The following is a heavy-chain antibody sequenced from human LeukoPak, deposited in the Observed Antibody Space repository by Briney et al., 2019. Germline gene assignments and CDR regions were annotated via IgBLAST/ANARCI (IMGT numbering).Heavy chain of an antibody. CDR3: ARGRGPSNTNRDFYYYYYMDV. D-gene: IGHD3-10*01. Sequence: ASVKVSCKTSGYTFTNYAIHWVRQAPGQRFEWMGWINAANGHTKYSQEFQGRITITRDTSATTAYMELSNLRSEDMALYYCARGRGPSNTNRDFYYYYYMDVWGTGTTVTVSS. CDR1: GYTFTNYA. V-gene: IGHV1-3*03. J-gene: IGHJ6*03. CDR2: INAANGHT.